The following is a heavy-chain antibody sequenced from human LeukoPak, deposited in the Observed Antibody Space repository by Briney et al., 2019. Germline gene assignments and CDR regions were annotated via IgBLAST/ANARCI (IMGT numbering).Heavy chain of an antibody. CDR2: INHSGST. Sequence: SETLSLTCAVYGGSFSGYYWSWIRQPPGKGLEWIGEINHSGSTNYNPSLKSRVTISVDTSKNQFSLKLSSVTAADTAVYYCARVYYYDSSGYYYATPTYYFDYWGQGTLVTVSS. V-gene: IGHV4-34*01. CDR3: ARVYYYDSSGYYYATPTYYFDY. CDR1: GGSFSGYY. J-gene: IGHJ4*02. D-gene: IGHD3-22*01.